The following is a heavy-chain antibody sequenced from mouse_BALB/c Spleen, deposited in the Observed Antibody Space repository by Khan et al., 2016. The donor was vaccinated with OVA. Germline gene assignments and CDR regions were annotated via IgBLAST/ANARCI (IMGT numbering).Heavy chain of an antibody. CDR2: IDPFNGGN. J-gene: IGHJ3*01. V-gene: IGHV1-34*01. CDR1: GYSFTTYY. D-gene: IGHD3-3*01. Sequence: VQLQQPGPELMKPGASVKISCKASGYSFTTYYMHWVKQSHGKSLEWIGYIDPFNGGNDYNQKFKGKATLTVDNSSSTAYMHLSSPTSEDSAVYDCARGTFDYWGQGTLVTVSA. CDR3: ARGTFDY.